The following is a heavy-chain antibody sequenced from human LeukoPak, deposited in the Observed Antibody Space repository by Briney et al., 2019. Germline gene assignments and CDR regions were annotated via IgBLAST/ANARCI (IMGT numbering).Heavy chain of an antibody. CDR3: ARGVSKIAARPVDY. D-gene: IGHD6-6*01. CDR1: GYTFTGYY. V-gene: IGHV1-2*02. J-gene: IGHJ4*02. Sequence: ASVKVSCKASGYTFTGYYMHWVRQAPGQGLEWMGWINPNSGGTNYAQKFQGRVTMTRDTSISTAYKELSRLRSDDAAVYYCARGVSKIAARPVDYWGQGTLVTVSS. CDR2: INPNSGGT.